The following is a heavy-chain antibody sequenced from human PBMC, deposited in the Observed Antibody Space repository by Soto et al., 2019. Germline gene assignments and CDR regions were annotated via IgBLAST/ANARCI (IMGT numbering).Heavy chain of an antibody. D-gene: IGHD7-27*01. CDR2: IYYSGST. CDR3: ARLPGP. Sequence: NPSETLSLTCTVSGGSISSSSYYWGWIRQPPGKGLEWIGSIYYSGSTYYNPSLKSRVTIPVDTSKNQVSLKLSSVTAADSAVYYRARLPGPWGQGTLVPVSS. V-gene: IGHV4-39*07. J-gene: IGHJ5*02. CDR1: GGSISSSSYY.